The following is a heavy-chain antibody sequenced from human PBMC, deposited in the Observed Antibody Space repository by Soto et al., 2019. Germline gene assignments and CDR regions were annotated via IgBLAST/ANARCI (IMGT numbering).Heavy chain of an antibody. D-gene: IGHD2-2*01. J-gene: IGHJ4*02. CDR1: GFTFSSYA. Sequence: QVQLVESGGGVVQSGRSLRLSCAASGFTFSSYAMHWVRQAPGKGLEWVAVIANDGRDKHHADSVKGRFTISRDNYKKTLLLQMNSLRAEDTAVYYCARDLRAPAAYYFDYWGPGTLVTVSS. V-gene: IGHV3-30*04. CDR3: ARDLRAPAAYYFDY. CDR2: IANDGRDK.